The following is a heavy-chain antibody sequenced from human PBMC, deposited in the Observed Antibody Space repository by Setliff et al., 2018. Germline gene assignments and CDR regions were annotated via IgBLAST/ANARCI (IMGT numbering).Heavy chain of an antibody. CDR2: IYPGDSDT. CDR3: ARSDYGDYFAWDSYGMDV. D-gene: IGHD4-17*01. J-gene: IGHJ6*02. V-gene: IGHV5-51*01. CDR1: GYSFTSYW. Sequence: PGESLKISCKGSGYSFTSYWIGWVRQMPGKGLGWMGIIYPGDSDTRYSPSFQGQVTISADRSTRTAYLQWSSLKASDTAFYYCARSDYGDYFAWDSYGMDVWGQGTTVTVSS.